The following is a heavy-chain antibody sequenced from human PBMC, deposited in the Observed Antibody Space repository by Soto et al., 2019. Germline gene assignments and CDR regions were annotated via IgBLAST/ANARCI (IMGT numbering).Heavy chain of an antibody. V-gene: IGHV3-74*01. CDR1: GFTFSSYW. CDR3: ARDNGRAGSFDP. Sequence: EVQLVESGGGLVQPGGSLRLSCAASGFTFSSYWMHWVRQAPGKGLVWVSRINSDGSSTSYADSVKGRFTISRDNAKNTLYLQMNSLRDEDTAMYYCARDNGRAGSFDPWGQGTLVTVSS. D-gene: IGHD6-13*01. J-gene: IGHJ5*02. CDR2: INSDGSST.